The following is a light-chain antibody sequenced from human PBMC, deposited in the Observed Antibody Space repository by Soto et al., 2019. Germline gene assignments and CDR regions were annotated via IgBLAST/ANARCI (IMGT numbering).Light chain of an antibody. Sequence: QSALTQPASVSGSPGQSITISCTGSSSDVGGYNHVSWYQQHPGKAPKLMIYGVSNRPSGVSNRFSGSKSGNTASLTISGLQAEDEADYYCSSYTTSTTRIIFGGGTKVTVL. CDR2: GVS. CDR3: SSYTTSTTRII. CDR1: SSDVGGYNH. J-gene: IGLJ2*01. V-gene: IGLV2-14*01.